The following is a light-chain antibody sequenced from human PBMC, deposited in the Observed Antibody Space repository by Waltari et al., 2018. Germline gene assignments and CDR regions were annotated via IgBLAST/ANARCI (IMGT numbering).Light chain of an antibody. CDR3: QTGGHGTWV. J-gene: IGLJ3*02. CDR2: VNSDGSH. V-gene: IGLV4-69*01. CDR1: SGHSTNV. Sequence: QLVLTQSPSASASLGASVKLTCTLSSGHSTNVIAWLQKRPERGPRYLMKVNSDGSHNKGDEIPDRFSGSSSGAEHYLTIASLQCEDEADYYCQTGGHGTWVFGGGTKLTVL.